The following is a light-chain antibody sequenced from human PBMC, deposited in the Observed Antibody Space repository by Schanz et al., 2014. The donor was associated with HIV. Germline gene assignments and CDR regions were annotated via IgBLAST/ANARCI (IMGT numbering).Light chain of an antibody. CDR3: QQYNNWPPIT. V-gene: IGKV3-15*01. CDR2: GAS. J-gene: IGKJ5*01. Sequence: EIVLTQSPGTLSLSPGERATLSCRASQSVSSSYLAWYQQIPGQAPRLLIYGASTRATGIPARFSGSGSGTEFTLTISSLQSEDFAVYYCQQYNNWPPITFGQGTRLEIQ. CDR1: QSVSSSY.